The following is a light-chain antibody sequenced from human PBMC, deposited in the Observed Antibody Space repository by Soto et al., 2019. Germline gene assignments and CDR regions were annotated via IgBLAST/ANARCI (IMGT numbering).Light chain of an antibody. CDR3: QQYDSLPPT. Sequence: DIQMTQSPSSLSASVGDSVTMTCQASQDIKNFLNWYQQKPGKAPKLLIYDAFKLDTGVPSRFSGSGSGTVFTFTIGSLQPEDMATYFGQQYDSLPPTSGGGPRWRS. CDR2: DAF. J-gene: IGKJ4*01. V-gene: IGKV1-33*01. CDR1: QDIKNF.